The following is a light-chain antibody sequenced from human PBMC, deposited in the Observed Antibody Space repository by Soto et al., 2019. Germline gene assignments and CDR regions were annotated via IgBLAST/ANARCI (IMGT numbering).Light chain of an antibody. CDR2: AAS. CDR1: QAIRTA. CDR3: QQYNNWPPMWT. V-gene: IGKV1-6*01. Sequence: AIQLTQSPSSLYESVGDRVTITCRASQAIRTALGWYQQKPGKVPKLLIYAASILQSGVPSRFSGSGSGTDFTLTISSLQPEDFATYYCQQYNNWPPMWTFGQGTKVDIK. J-gene: IGKJ1*01.